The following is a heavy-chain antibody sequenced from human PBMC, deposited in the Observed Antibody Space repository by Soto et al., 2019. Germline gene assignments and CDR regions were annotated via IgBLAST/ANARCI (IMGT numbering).Heavy chain of an antibody. V-gene: IGHV1-2*02. CDR1: GSNLCSYY. J-gene: IGHJ6*02. CDR2: MDPITGGT. CDR3: ARGRDAASQFYSSPGMEV. D-gene: IGHD2-15*01. Sequence: ASVKVSFKASGSNLCSYYTYWVRQTPGRVLEWVGLMDPITGGTDYEERLRDRVTMTRDTSINTDYMELRRLGSDDTAIYFCARGRDAASQFYSSPGMEVSGQGSTVTVSS.